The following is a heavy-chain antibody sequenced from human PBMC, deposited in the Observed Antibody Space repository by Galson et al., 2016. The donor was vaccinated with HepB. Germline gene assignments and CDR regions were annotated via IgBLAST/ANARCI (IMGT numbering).Heavy chain of an antibody. CDR1: GGSFSGYY. J-gene: IGHJ5*02. CDR2: INDRGRN. CDR3: ARGDVMTSETPGSEWFDP. D-gene: IGHD4-17*01. V-gene: IGHV4-34*01. Sequence: SETLSLTCAINGGSFSGYYWSWIRQPQGKGLEWIGEINDRGRNNYNPSLKSRVSISIETSKKQISLKVNSVTAADAAVYYCARGDVMTSETPGSEWFDPWGQGALVTVSS.